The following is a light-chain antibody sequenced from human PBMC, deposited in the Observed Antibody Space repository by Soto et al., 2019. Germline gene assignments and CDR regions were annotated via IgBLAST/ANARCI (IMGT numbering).Light chain of an antibody. V-gene: IGKV3-20*01. Sequence: VLTQSPGTLSLSPGERATLSCRASQSVSSSYLAWYQQKPGQAPRLLIYGASTRVTGIPDRFSGSGSGPDFTLTISRLEPEDFAVYYCQQYGSSRGFTFGPGTKVDIK. CDR1: QSVSSSY. J-gene: IGKJ3*01. CDR3: QQYGSSRGFT. CDR2: GAS.